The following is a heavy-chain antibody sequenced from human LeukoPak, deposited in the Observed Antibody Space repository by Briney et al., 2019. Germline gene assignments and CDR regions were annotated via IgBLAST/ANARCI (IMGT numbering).Heavy chain of an antibody. D-gene: IGHD3-10*01. CDR1: GESFSGYF. CDR2: INHSGYT. J-gene: IGHJ5*02. CDR3: ARDKGQYGSGTPGFTWFDP. Sequence: SETLSLTCAVYGESFSGYFWSWIRQPPGKGLEWIGEINHSGYTNYNPSLKSRVIVPLDKSKNQFSLKLSSVTAADTAIYYCARDKGQYGSGTPGFTWFDPWGQGTLVTVSS. V-gene: IGHV4-34*01.